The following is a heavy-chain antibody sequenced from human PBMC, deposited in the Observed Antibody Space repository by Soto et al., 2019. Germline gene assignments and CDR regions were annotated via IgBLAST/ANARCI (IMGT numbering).Heavy chain of an antibody. D-gene: IGHD2-8*01. CDR3: ARNPLGGRILMVSDP. J-gene: IGHJ5*02. Sequence: QVQLVQSGAEVKKPGASVKVSCKASGYTFTSYGISWVRQAPGQGLEWMGCISAYNGNTNYAQKLQGRVTMTTDTSTSTAYMELRGLRADDTAVYYCARNPLGGRILMVSDPWGQGTLVTVSS. V-gene: IGHV1-18*01. CDR1: GYTFTSYG. CDR2: ISAYNGNT.